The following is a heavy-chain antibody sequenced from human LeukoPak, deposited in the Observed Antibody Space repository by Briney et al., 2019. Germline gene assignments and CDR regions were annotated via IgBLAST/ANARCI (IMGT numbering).Heavy chain of an antibody. V-gene: IGHV3-30-3*01. J-gene: IGHJ6*02. CDR2: XXXXGSNK. Sequence: GGSLRLSCAASGFTFSSYAMHWVRQAPGKGLXXXXXXXXXGSNKYYADSVKGRFTISRDNSKSTLYLQVNSLRTEDTAVYYCARDRRSSSWFPNYYYYGMDVWGQGTTVTVSS. D-gene: IGHD6-13*01. CDR3: ARDRRSSSWFPNYYYYGMDV. CDR1: GFTFSSYA.